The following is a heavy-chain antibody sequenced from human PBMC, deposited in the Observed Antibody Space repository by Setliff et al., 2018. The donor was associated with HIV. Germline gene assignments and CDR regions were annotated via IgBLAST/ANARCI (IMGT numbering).Heavy chain of an antibody. D-gene: IGHD2-21*01. Sequence: SETLSLTCTVSGGSVSSGTYYWTWIRQPPGKGLEWIGYIYYSGSTNYNPSLKTRVTVSADTSKNQFSLKLTSGTAADTAVYYCARDGCGFASGTFDIWGQGTKVTVSS. CDR2: IYYSGST. CDR1: GGSVSSGTYY. V-gene: IGHV4-61*01. CDR3: ARDGCGFASGTFDI. J-gene: IGHJ3*02.